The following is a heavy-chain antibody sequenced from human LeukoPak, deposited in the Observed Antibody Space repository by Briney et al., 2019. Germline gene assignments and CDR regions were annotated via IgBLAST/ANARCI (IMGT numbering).Heavy chain of an antibody. CDR2: ISSSGSAI. Sequence: PGGSLRLSCAASGFTFSNFEMTWVRQAPEKGLELVSYISSSGSAIYYGDSVKGRFTISRDNAKNSLYLQMNNLRAGDTAVYYCVSDAFDIWGQGTMVTVSS. V-gene: IGHV3-48*03. CDR3: VSDAFDI. CDR1: GFTFSNFE. J-gene: IGHJ3*02.